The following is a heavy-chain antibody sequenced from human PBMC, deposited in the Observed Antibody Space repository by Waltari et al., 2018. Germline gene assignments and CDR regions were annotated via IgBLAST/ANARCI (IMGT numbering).Heavy chain of an antibody. Sequence: QEQLVQAGSEVKKPGASVRVSVRASGYTFTADHRHCFRQTPNHRFESMGWFNPKKGDSYSAANFLGRVTMSRDPSINTVYLDLSGLRSDDTAVYFCARDPGPIVGAPDLWGQGTLVTVFS. CDR3: ARDPGPIVGAPDL. D-gene: IGHD1-26*01. CDR2: FNPKKGDS. V-gene: IGHV1-2*02. CDR1: GYTFTADH. J-gene: IGHJ5*02.